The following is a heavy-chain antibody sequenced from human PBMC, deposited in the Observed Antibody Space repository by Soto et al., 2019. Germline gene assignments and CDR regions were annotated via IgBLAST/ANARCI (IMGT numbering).Heavy chain of an antibody. V-gene: IGHV1-2*04. CDR1: GYTFTGYY. D-gene: IGHD5-12*01. CDR2: INPNSGGT. CDR3: ARDRNRGYLFDY. Sequence: GASVKLSCKASGYTFTGYYMHCVRQAPGQGLEWMGWINPNSGGTNYAQKFQGWVTMTRDTSISTAYMELSRLRSDDTAVYYCARDRNRGYLFDYWGQGTLVTVSS. J-gene: IGHJ4*02.